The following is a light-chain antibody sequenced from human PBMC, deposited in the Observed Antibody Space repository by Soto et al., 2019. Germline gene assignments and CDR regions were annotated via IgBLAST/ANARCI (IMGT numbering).Light chain of an antibody. V-gene: IGLV2-8*01. J-gene: IGLJ2*01. Sequence: QSVLTQPPSASGSPGQSVTISCTGTSSDVGGYNYVSWYQQHPGKAPKLMIYEVTKRPSGVPDRFSGSKSGNMASLTVSGLQAEDEADYYCSSFGGTLLFGGGTKLTVL. CDR3: SSFGGTLL. CDR1: SSDVGGYNY. CDR2: EVT.